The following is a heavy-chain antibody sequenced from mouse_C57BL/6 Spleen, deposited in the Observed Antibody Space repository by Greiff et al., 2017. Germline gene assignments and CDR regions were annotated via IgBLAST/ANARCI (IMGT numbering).Heavy chain of an antibody. Sequence: EVQLKESGGGLVKPGGSLKLSCAASGFTFSDYGMHWVRQAPEQGLEWVACICRGSSTINYAATVKGRFTISRDNAKNTLFLQMTSLRSSDTDMYYCANVCDDSGWYVDVWGTGTTVTVSS. CDR3: ANVCDDSGWYVDV. CDR2: ICRGSSTI. V-gene: IGHV5-17*01. J-gene: IGHJ1*03. D-gene: IGHD2-3*01. CDR1: GFTFSDYG.